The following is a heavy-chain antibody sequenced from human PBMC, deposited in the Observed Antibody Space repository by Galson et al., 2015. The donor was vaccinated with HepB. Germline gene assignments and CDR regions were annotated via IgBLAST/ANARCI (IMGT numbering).Heavy chain of an antibody. CDR3: AREIVRDFWSGPLY. V-gene: IGHV4-61*02. J-gene: IGHJ4*02. Sequence: TLSLTCTVSGGSISSGSYYWSWIRQPAGKGLEWIGRIYTSGSTNYNPSLKSRVTMSVDTSKNQFSLKLSSVTAADTAVYYCAREIVRDFWSGPLYLGQGTLVTVSS. D-gene: IGHD3-3*01. CDR2: IYTSGST. CDR1: GGSISSGSYY.